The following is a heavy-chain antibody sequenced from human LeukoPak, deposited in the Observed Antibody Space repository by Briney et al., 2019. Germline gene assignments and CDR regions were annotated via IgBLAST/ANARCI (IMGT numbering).Heavy chain of an antibody. Sequence: QAGGSLRLSCAASGFTFSSYEMNWVRQAPGKGLEWVSYISSSGSTIYYADSVKGRFTISRDNAKNSLYLQMNSLRAEDTAVYYCARADSSGYYSPNDYWGQGTLVTVSS. CDR2: ISSSGSTI. J-gene: IGHJ4*02. CDR1: GFTFSSYE. CDR3: ARADSSGYYSPNDY. V-gene: IGHV3-48*03. D-gene: IGHD3-22*01.